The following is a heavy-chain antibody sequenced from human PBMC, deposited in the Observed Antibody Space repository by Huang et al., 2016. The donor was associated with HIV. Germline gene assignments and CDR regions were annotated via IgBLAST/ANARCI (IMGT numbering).Heavy chain of an antibody. D-gene: IGHD6-13*01. CDR3: AKADSGAAAGSLVDY. V-gene: IGHV3-23*01. Sequence: EVQLLESGGGLVQPGGSLRLSCAASGFTFSSFAMSWVRQAPGTGLEWVSSITGRGSSSYYADSVKGRFTISRDNSKNTLYLQMNSLRAEDTAIYYCAKADSGAAAGSLVDYWGQGTLVTVSS. CDR2: ITGRGSSS. J-gene: IGHJ4*02. CDR1: GFTFSSFA.